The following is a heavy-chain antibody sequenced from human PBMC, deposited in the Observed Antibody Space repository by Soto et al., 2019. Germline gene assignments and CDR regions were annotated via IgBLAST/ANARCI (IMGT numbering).Heavy chain of an antibody. Sequence: SETLSLTCTVSGGSISRGGYYWSWIRQHPGKGLEWIGYIYYSGSTYYNPSLKSRVTISVDTSKNQFSLKLSSVTAADTAVYYCAREYDFWSGYYTNWGQGTLVTVSS. D-gene: IGHD3-3*01. V-gene: IGHV4-31*03. CDR2: IYYSGST. CDR3: AREYDFWSGYYTN. J-gene: IGHJ4*02. CDR1: GGSISRGGYY.